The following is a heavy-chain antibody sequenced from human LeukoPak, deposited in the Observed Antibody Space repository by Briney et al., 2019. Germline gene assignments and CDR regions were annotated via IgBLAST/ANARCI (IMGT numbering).Heavy chain of an antibody. D-gene: IGHD4-17*01. CDR3: ARDSGDYPVGYYYYGMDV. CDR2: ISAYNGNT. CDR1: GYTFTSYG. Sequence: ASVKVSCKASGYTFTSYGISWVRQAPGQGLEWMGWISAYNGNTNYAQKLQGRVTMTTDTSTSTACMELRSLRSDDTAVYYCARDSGDYPVGYYYYGMDVWGQGTTVTVSS. J-gene: IGHJ6*02. V-gene: IGHV1-18*01.